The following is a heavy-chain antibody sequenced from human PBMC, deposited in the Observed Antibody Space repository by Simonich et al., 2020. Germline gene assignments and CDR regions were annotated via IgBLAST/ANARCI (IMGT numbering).Heavy chain of an antibody. Sequence: QVQLQQWGAGLLKPSETLSLTCAVYGGSFSGYYWSWSRQPPGKGLEWIGELNHSGSTNYNPSLKIRVTISVDTSKNQFSLKLSSVTAADTAVYYCARGLIGGSYYYWGQGTLVTVSS. CDR1: GGSFSGYY. CDR2: LNHSGST. J-gene: IGHJ4*02. D-gene: IGHD1-26*01. CDR3: ARGLIGGSYYY. V-gene: IGHV4-34*01.